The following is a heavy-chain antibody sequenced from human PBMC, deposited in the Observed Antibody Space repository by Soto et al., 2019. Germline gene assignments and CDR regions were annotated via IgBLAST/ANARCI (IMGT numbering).Heavy chain of an antibody. Sequence: SETLSLTCAVSGGSISSGGYSWSWIRQPPGKGLEWIGYIYHSGSTYYNPSLKSRVTISVDTSKNQFSLKLSSVTAADTAVYYCARPRVTIFGVVWNWFDPWGQGTLVTVSS. D-gene: IGHD3-3*01. CDR3: ARPRVTIFGVVWNWFDP. V-gene: IGHV4-30-2*03. CDR1: GGSISSGGYS. J-gene: IGHJ5*02. CDR2: IYHSGST.